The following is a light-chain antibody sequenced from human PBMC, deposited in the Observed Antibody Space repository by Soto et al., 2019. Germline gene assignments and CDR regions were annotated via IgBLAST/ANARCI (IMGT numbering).Light chain of an antibody. Sequence: AIQLTQSPSSLSASVGDRVTITCRASQGISSALAWYQQNPGKAPKLLIYDASSLESGVLSRFSGIGSGTEFTLTISSLQPEYFATYYCQQFNSYPTFGQGTRLEIK. CDR2: DAS. V-gene: IGKV1-13*02. J-gene: IGKJ5*01. CDR1: QGISSA. CDR3: QQFNSYPT.